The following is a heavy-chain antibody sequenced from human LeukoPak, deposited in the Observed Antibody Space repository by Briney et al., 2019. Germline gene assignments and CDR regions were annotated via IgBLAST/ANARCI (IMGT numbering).Heavy chain of an antibody. CDR3: ARDRRGLLWFGEFVADYGMDV. J-gene: IGHJ6*02. CDR1: GGSIRNYY. D-gene: IGHD3-10*01. V-gene: IGHV4-59*01. CDR2: IFYSGST. Sequence: SETLSLTCTVSGGSIRNYYWSWIRQPPGKGLEWIGYIFYSGSTNYNPSLKSRVTISVDTSKNQFSLKLSSVTAADTAVYYCARDRRGLLWFGEFVADYGMDVWGQGTTVTVSS.